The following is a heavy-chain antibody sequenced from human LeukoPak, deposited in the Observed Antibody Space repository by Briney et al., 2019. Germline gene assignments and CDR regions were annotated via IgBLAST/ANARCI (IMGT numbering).Heavy chain of an antibody. CDR2: IYYSGST. CDR3: ARARGRYCSGGSCYYDY. CDR1: GGSISSYY. D-gene: IGHD2-15*01. Sequence: SSETLPLTCTVSGGSISSYYWSWIRQPPGKGLEWIGYIYYSGSTNYNPSLKSRVTISVDTSKNQFSLKLSSVTAADTAVYYCARARGRYCSGGSCYYDYWGQGTLVTVSS. V-gene: IGHV4-59*01. J-gene: IGHJ4*02.